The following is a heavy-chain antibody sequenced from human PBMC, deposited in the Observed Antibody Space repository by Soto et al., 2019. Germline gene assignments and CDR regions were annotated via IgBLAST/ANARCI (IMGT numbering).Heavy chain of an antibody. CDR2: IYTSGST. CDR3: ARVGYTAAADWFDP. V-gene: IGHV4-4*07. J-gene: IGHJ5*02. Sequence: SETLSLTCTVSGGSISSYYWIWIRQPAGKGLEWIGRIYTSGSTNYNPSLKSRVTMSVDTSKNQFSLKLSSVTAADTAVYYCARVGYTAAADWFDPWGQGTLVTVSS. CDR1: GGSISSYY. D-gene: IGHD6-13*01.